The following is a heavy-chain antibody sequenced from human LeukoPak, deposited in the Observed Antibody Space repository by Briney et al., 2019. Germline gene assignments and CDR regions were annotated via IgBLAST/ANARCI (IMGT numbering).Heavy chain of an antibody. V-gene: IGHV4-34*01. CDR3: ARGQWLVRGYFDY. CDR1: GGSFSGYY. CDR2: INHSGST. J-gene: IGHJ4*02. Sequence: SETLSLTCAVYGGSFSGYYWSWIRQPPGKGLEWIGEINHSGSTNYNPSLKSRVTISVDTSKNKFSLKLSSVTAADTAVYYCARGQWLVRGYFDYWGQGTLVTVSS. D-gene: IGHD6-19*01.